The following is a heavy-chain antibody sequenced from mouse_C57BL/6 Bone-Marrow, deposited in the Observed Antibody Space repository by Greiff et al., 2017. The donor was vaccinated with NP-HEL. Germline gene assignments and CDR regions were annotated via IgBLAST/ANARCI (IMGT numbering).Heavy chain of an antibody. J-gene: IGHJ4*01. D-gene: IGHD3-2*02. CDR1: GFSLTSYG. CDR2: IWRGGST. CDR3: ARKKISPDSSGLYYYAMDY. Sequence: VKLVESGPGLVQPSQSLSITCTVSGFSLTSYGVHWVRQSPGKGLEWLGVIWRGGSTDYNAAFISRQSISTANSKSQVFFKMNSLQADDTAIYYCARKKISPDSSGLYYYAMDYWGQGTSVTVSS. V-gene: IGHV2-2*01.